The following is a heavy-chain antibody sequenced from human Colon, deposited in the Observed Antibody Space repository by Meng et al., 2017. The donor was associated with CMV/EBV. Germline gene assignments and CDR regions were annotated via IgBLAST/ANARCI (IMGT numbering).Heavy chain of an antibody. CDR3: ASSRGPGGYFYGMDT. CDR2: IYSGGDDT. CDR1: GLTFSTYA. V-gene: IGHV3-23*03. J-gene: IGHJ6*02. D-gene: IGHD3-10*01. Sequence: GGSLRLSCATSGLTFSTYAMSWVRQAPGKGLEWVSLIYSGGDDTYYADSVKGRFTISRDNAKNMLYLQMNSLRADDTAVYYCASSRGPGGYFYGMDTWGQGTTVTVSS.